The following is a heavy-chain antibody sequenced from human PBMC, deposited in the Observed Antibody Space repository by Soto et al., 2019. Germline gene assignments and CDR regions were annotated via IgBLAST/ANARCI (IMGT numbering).Heavy chain of an antibody. Sequence: QITLNESGPTQVKPRQTLTLTCTFSGFSLTTSGVGVCWIRQSPGKAPEWLALIYWDDDKRYSPSLKRRLTIPKDTSKNQLVLTMADLDPADTATYYCSHRVLRTVFGLVTPTAIYFDFWGQGTPVAVSS. D-gene: IGHD3-3*01. V-gene: IGHV2-5*02. J-gene: IGHJ4*02. CDR2: IYWDDDK. CDR1: GFSLTTSGVG. CDR3: SHRVLRTVFGLVTPTAIYFDF.